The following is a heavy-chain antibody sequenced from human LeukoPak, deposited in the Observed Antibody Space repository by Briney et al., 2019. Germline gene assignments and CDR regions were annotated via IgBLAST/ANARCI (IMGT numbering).Heavy chain of an antibody. CDR1: GYTFTSYG. V-gene: IGHV1-18*01. J-gene: IGHJ4*02. CDR2: ISAYNGNT. Sequence: ASVKVSCKASGYTFTSYGISWVRQAPGQGLEWMGWISAYNGNTNYAQKLQGRVTMTTGTSTSTAYMELRSLRSDDTAVYYCARPLPRGIGVAEQIDYGGQEPVVTVSS. CDR3: ARPLPRGIGVAEQIDY. D-gene: IGHD6-19*01.